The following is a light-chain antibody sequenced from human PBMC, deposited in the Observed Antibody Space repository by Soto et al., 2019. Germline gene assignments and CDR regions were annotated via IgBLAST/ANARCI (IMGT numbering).Light chain of an antibody. CDR2: SAS. CDR3: QHYNSYSEA. Sequence: DIQMTQSPSSLSASVGYRFTITCRPSRGIGNALAWYQQKPGTVPKLLIHSASTLQSGVPSRFSGSGSGTEFTLTISSLQPDDFATYYCQHYNSYSEAFGQGTTGDIK. CDR1: RGIGNA. V-gene: IGKV1-27*01. J-gene: IGKJ1*01.